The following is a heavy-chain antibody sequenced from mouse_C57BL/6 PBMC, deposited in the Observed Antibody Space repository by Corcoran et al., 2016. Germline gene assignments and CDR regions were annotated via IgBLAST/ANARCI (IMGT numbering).Heavy chain of an antibody. J-gene: IGHJ2*01. CDR3: ARENYCGSSYGYFDY. V-gene: IGHV3-6*01. CDR2: ISYDGSN. CDR1: GYSITSGYY. Sequence: DVQLQESGPGLVKPSQSLSLTCTVTGYSITSGYYWNWIRQFPGNKLEWMGYISYDGSNNYNPSLKNRISITRDTSKNQFFLKLNSVTTEDTATYCCARENYCGSSYGYFDYWRQGTTLTVFS. D-gene: IGHD1-1*01.